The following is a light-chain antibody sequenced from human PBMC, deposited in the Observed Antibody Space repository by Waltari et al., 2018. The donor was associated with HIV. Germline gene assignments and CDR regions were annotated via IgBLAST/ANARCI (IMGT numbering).Light chain of an antibody. Sequence: DIVMTQSPASLAVSLGERASINCTSSRGLSYSSNKKCYLGWYQQKSGQSPKRLTRWASIRASGVPDRFSGGGSGTHFTLTITNLQAEDVAVYYCQQYFSSPWTFGQGTTVEVK. CDR3: QQYFSSPWT. CDR1: RGLSYSSNKKCY. V-gene: IGKV4-1*01. J-gene: IGKJ1*01. CDR2: WAS.